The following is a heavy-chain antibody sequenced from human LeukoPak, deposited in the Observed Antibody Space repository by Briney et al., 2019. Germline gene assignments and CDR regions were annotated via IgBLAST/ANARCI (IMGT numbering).Heavy chain of an antibody. J-gene: IGHJ4*02. CDR1: GGSISSYY. CDR2: IYYSGST. CDR3: ARENSYYYDSSGYFDY. D-gene: IGHD3-22*01. Sequence: SETLSLTCTVSGGSISSYYWSWIRQPPGKGLEWIGDIYYSGSTNYNPSLKSRVTISVDTSKNQFSLKLSSVTAADTAVYYCARENSYYYDSSGYFDYWGQGTLVTVSS. V-gene: IGHV4-59*01.